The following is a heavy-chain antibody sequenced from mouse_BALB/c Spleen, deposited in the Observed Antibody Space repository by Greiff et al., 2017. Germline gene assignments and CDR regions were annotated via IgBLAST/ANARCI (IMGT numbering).Heavy chain of an antibody. CDR3: TRGDYRYYFDY. Sequence: EVQGVESGGGLVKPGGSLKLSCAASGFTFSSYTMSWVRQTPEKRLEWVATISSGGSYTYYPDSVKGRFTISRDNAKNTLYLQMSSLKSEDTAMYYCTRGDYRYYFDYWGQGTTLTVSS. CDR2: ISSGGSYT. V-gene: IGHV5-6-4*01. J-gene: IGHJ2*01. D-gene: IGHD2-14*01. CDR1: GFTFSSYT.